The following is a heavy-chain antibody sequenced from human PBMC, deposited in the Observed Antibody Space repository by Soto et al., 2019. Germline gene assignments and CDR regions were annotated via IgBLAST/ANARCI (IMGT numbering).Heavy chain of an antibody. Sequence: SETLSLTCAVSGGSISSGGYSCNWNRQPPGKGLEWIGYIYHSGSTYYNPSLKSRVTISVDRSKNQFSLKLSSVTAADTAVYYCARGMTTVTTFDYWGQGTLVTVSS. CDR1: GGSISSGGYS. D-gene: IGHD4-17*01. CDR2: IYHSGST. CDR3: ARGMTTVTTFDY. J-gene: IGHJ4*02. V-gene: IGHV4-30-2*01.